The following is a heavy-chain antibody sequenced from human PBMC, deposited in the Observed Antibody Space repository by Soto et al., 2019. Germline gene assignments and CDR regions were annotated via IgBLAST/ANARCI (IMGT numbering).Heavy chain of an antibody. D-gene: IGHD3-10*01. V-gene: IGHV1-69*12. J-gene: IGHJ4*02. CDR3: AGWVLSAMVRGHFDY. Sequence: QVQLVQSGAEVKKPGSSVKVSCKASGGTFSSYAISWVRQAPGQGLEWMGGIIPIFGTANYAQKFQGRVTVAADESTSTGYLGLSSLRSGDTAVYFCAGWVLSAMVRGHFDYWGQGTLVTVSS. CDR1: GGTFSSYA. CDR2: IIPIFGTA.